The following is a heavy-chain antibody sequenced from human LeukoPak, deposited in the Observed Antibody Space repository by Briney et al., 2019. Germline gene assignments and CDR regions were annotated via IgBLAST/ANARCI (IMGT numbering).Heavy chain of an antibody. J-gene: IGHJ6*02. Sequence: SETLSLTCTVSGGSISSYYWSWIRQPPGKGLEWIGYIYYSGSTNYNPSLKSRVTISVDTSENQFSLKLSSVTAADTAVYYCARDGSSSFHDPYYYGMDVWGQGTTVTVSS. CDR2: IYYSGST. CDR1: GGSISSYY. CDR3: ARDGSSSFHDPYYYGMDV. D-gene: IGHD6-13*01. V-gene: IGHV4-59*01.